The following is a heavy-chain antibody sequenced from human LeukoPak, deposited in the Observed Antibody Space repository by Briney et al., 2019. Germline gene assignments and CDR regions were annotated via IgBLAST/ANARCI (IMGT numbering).Heavy chain of an antibody. Sequence: SETLSLTCTVSGYSISSGYYWGWIRQPPGKGLEWIGYIYYSGSTYYNPSLKSRVTISVDTSKNQFSLKLSSVTAADTAVYYCARDQGLGYSSSWLNWGQGTLVTVSS. J-gene: IGHJ4*02. CDR2: IYYSGST. CDR3: ARDQGLGYSSSWLN. D-gene: IGHD6-13*01. CDR1: GYSISSGYY. V-gene: IGHV4-38-2*02.